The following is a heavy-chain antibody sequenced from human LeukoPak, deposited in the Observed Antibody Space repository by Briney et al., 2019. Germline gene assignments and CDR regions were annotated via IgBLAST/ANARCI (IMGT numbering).Heavy chain of an antibody. CDR3: ARGGVVVVTASRGFAFDI. CDR1: GGSFSGYY. Sequence: TSETLSLTCAVYGGSFSGYYWSWIRQAPGKGLEWIGEINHSGSTNYNPSLKSRVTISVDTSKNQFSLKLSSVTAADTAVYYCARGGVVVVTASRGFAFDIWGQGTMVTVSS. V-gene: IGHV4-34*01. CDR2: INHSGST. J-gene: IGHJ3*02. D-gene: IGHD2-21*02.